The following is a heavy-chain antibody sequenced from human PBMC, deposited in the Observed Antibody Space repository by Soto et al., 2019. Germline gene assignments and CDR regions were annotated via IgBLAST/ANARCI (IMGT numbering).Heavy chain of an antibody. CDR3: AGSTADTTLKASSF. V-gene: IGHV4-4*02. Sequence: QVQLQESGPGLVKPSETLSLSCAVSGVSITSTDWWSWVRQPPGTGLQWMGEVALGRGANNTPSLTTRATISVDTSKTQFSLTLNSVTAADTAVYFCAGSTADTTLKASSFWGQGTLVTVSS. D-gene: IGHD4-4*01. CDR2: VALGRGA. J-gene: IGHJ4*02. CDR1: GVSITSTDW.